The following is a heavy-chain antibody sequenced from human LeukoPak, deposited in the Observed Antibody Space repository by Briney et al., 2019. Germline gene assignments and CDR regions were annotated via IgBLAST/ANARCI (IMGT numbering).Heavy chain of an antibody. J-gene: IGHJ4*02. D-gene: IGHD3-22*01. CDR2: IHYTGRT. CDR3: ARGRPDPQNSDYWDY. CDR1: RGSISTYY. Sequence: PSETLSLTCSISRGSISTYYWSWIRQTPGTTLEWIGNIHYTGRTRYNPSLESRVNMSLDTPKNEFSLRLTSMTAADSAVYYCARGRPDPQNSDYWDYWGQGILVTVSS. V-gene: IGHV4-59*13.